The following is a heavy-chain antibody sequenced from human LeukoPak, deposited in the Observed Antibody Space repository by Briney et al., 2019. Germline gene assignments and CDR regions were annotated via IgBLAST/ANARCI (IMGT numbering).Heavy chain of an antibody. CDR3: ARQPGDYNC. CDR2: VNPNSGGT. CDR1: GYTFAGYY. J-gene: IGHJ4*02. Sequence: ASVKVSCKASGYTFAGYYIHWVRQAPGQGLEWMGWVNPNSGGTNYAQKFQGRVTMTRDASISTAYMELSGLRSDDTAVYYCARQPGDYNCWGQGTLVTVSS. D-gene: IGHD1-20*01. V-gene: IGHV1-2*02.